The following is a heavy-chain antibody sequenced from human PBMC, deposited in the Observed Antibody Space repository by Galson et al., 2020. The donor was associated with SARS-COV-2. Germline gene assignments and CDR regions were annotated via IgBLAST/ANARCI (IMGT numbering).Heavy chain of an antibody. Sequence: GGSLRLSCAASGFTFSTYWMHWVRQAPGKGLVWVSRVNSGGSSTTYADSVKGRFTISRDNAKNTLYLQMNSLRAEDTAVYYCARDPVSTSWCRAGYFDFWGQGTLVTVSS. D-gene: IGHD6-13*01. J-gene: IGHJ4*02. V-gene: IGHV3-74*01. CDR1: GFTFSTYW. CDR3: ARDPVSTSWCRAGYFDF. CDR2: VNSGGSST.